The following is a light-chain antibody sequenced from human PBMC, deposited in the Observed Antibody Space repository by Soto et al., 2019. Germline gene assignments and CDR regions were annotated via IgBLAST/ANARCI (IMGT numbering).Light chain of an antibody. J-gene: IGLJ3*02. V-gene: IGLV1-51*01. CDR3: GTWDTSLSAWV. CDR1: NSNIGNNF. Sequence: QSVLTQPPSVSAAPGQKVTISCSGRNSNIGNNFVSWYRQFPGTAPELLIYGNNKRPSGIPDRFSGSKSGTSATLGITGLQTGDESDYYCGTWDTSLSAWVFGGGTKLTVL. CDR2: GNN.